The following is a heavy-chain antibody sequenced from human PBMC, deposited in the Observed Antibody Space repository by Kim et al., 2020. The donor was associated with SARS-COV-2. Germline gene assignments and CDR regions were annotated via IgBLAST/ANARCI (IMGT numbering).Heavy chain of an antibody. V-gene: IGHV4-31*03. CDR1: GGSISSGGYY. Sequence: SETLSLTCTVSGGSISSGGYYWSWIRQHPGKGLEWIGYIYYSGSTYYNPSLKSRVTISVDTSKNQFSLKLSSVTAADTAVYYCARVVITMVRGVWYEDYWGQGTLVTVSS. J-gene: IGHJ4*02. D-gene: IGHD3-10*01. CDR2: IYYSGST. CDR3: ARVVITMVRGVWYEDY.